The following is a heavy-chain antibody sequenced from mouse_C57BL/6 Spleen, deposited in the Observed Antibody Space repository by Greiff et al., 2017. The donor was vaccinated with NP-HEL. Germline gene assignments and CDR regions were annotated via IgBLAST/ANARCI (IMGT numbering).Heavy chain of an antibody. J-gene: IGHJ4*01. CDR1: GYAFSSSW. CDR3: ARSRGDYAMDY. Sequence: QVQLKQSGPELVKPGASVKISCKASGYAFSSSWMNWVKQRPGKGLEWIGRIYPGDGDTNYNGKFKGKATLTADKSSSTAYMQLSSLTSEDSAVYVCARSRGDYAMDYWGQGTSVTVSS. V-gene: IGHV1-82*01. CDR2: IYPGDGDT.